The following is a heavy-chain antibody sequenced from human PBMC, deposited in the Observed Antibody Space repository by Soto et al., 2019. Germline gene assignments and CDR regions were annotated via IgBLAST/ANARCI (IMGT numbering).Heavy chain of an antibody. Sequence: QVQLVQSGAEVKKPGSSVKVSCKASGGTFSSYAISWVRQAPGQGLEWMGGIIPIFGTANYAQKFQGRVTMTEDTSTDTAYMELSSLRSEDTAVYYCATAGYSSGYSYYYGMDVWGQGTTVTVSS. CDR3: ATAGYSSGYSYYYGMDV. D-gene: IGHD6-19*01. CDR2: IIPIFGTA. V-gene: IGHV1-69*06. CDR1: GGTFSSYA. J-gene: IGHJ6*02.